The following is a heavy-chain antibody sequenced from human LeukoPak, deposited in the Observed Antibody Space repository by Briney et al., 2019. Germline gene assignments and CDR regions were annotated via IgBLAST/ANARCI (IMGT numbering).Heavy chain of an antibody. CDR1: GFTVSSNY. D-gene: IGHD3-22*01. V-gene: IGHV3-53*01. J-gene: IGHJ3*02. CDR2: IYSGGST. CDR3: ARPRGSSGYLDAFDI. Sequence: PGGSLRLSCAASGFTVSSNYMSWVRQAPGNGLEWVSVIYSGGSTYYADSVKGRFTISRDNSKNTLYLQMNSLRAEDTAVYYCARPRGSSGYLDAFDIWGQGTMVTVSS.